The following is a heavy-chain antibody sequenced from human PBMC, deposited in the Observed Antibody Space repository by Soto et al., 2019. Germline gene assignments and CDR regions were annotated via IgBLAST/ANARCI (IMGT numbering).Heavy chain of an antibody. CDR3: ATDLDCVYCSGGSCYSFDY. J-gene: IGHJ4*02. V-gene: IGHV1-24*01. Sequence: ASVKVSCKVSGYTLTELSMHWVRQAPGKGLEWMGGFDPEDGETIYAQKFQGRVTMTEDTSTDTAYMELSSLRSEDTAVYYCATDLDCVYCSGGSCYSFDYWGQGTLVTVSS. CDR1: GYTLTELS. D-gene: IGHD2-15*01. CDR2: FDPEDGET.